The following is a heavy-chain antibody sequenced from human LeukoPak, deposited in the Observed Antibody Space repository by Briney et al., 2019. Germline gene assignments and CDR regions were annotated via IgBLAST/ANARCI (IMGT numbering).Heavy chain of an antibody. CDR1: GGSISSYY. CDR2: IYTSGST. Sequence: PSETLSLTCTVSGGSISSYYWSWIRQPAGKGLEWIGRIYTSGSTNYNPSLKSRVTMSVDTSKNQFSLKLSSVTAADTAVYYCARDIRGSPIQEQLFDYWGQGTLVTVSS. D-gene: IGHD6-13*01. CDR3: ARDIRGSPIQEQLFDY. V-gene: IGHV4-4*07. J-gene: IGHJ4*02.